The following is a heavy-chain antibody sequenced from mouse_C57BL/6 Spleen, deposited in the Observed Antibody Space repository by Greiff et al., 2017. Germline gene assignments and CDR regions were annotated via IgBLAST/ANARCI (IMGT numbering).Heavy chain of an antibody. Sequence: QVQLQQSGAELVKPGASVKISCKASGYAFSSYWMNWVKQRPGKGLEWIGQIYPGDGDTNYNGKFKGKATLTADKSSSTAYMQLSSLTSEDSAVYFCARDGNYVLYAMDYWGQGTSVTVSS. D-gene: IGHD2-1*01. J-gene: IGHJ4*01. CDR1: GYAFSSYW. CDR2: IYPGDGDT. CDR3: ARDGNYVLYAMDY. V-gene: IGHV1-80*01.